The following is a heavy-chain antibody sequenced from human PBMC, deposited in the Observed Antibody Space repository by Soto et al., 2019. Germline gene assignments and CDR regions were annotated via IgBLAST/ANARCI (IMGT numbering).Heavy chain of an antibody. J-gene: IGHJ4*02. CDR3: AKVAAAAGTTGYGR. D-gene: IGHD6-13*01. CDR2: ISGSGGST. Sequence: HPGGSLRLSCAASGFTFSSYAMSWVRQAPGKGLEWVSAISGSGGSTYYADSVKGRFTISRDNSKNTLYLQMNSLRAEDTAVYYCAKVAAAAGTTGYGRWGQGTLVTVSS. CDR1: GFTFSSYA. V-gene: IGHV3-23*01.